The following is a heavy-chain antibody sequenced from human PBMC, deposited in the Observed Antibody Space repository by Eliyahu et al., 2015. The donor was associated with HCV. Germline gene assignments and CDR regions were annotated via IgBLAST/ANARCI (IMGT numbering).Heavy chain of an antibody. D-gene: IGHD3-10*01. Sequence: QITLKESGPTLVKPTQTLTLTCTFSGFSLSTSGVGVGWIRQPPGKALEWLALIYWNDEKRYTPSLKSRLTITKDTSKNQVVLTMTNMDPVDTATYYCAHARFGELIFSYYGMDVWGQGTTVTVSS. V-gene: IGHV2-5*01. J-gene: IGHJ6*02. CDR3: AHARFGELIFSYYGMDV. CDR2: IYWNDEK. CDR1: GFSLSTSGVG.